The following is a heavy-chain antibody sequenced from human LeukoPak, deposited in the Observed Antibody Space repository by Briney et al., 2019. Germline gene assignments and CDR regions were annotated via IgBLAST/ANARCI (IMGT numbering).Heavy chain of an antibody. V-gene: IGHV3-74*01. J-gene: IGHJ4*02. Sequence: GGSLRLSCAASGFTFSSYWMHWVRQAPGKGLVWVSRINSDGSSTSYADSVKGRFTISRDNAKNSLYLQMNSLRAEDTAVYYCARDYVDSSSWYEGVDYWGQGTLVTVSS. CDR3: ARDYVDSSSWYEGVDY. D-gene: IGHD6-13*01. CDR2: INSDGSST. CDR1: GFTFSSYW.